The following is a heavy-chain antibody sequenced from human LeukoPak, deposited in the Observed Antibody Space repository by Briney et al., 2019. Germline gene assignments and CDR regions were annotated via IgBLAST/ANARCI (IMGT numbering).Heavy chain of an antibody. Sequence: SETLSLTCAVYGGSFSGYYWSWNRQPPGKGLEWIGEINHSGSTNYNPSLKSRVTISVDTSKNQFSLKLSSVTAADTAVYYCARGGGLEFDYWGQGTLFTVSS. D-gene: IGHD3-16*01. V-gene: IGHV4-34*01. CDR1: GGSFSGYY. CDR3: ARGGGLEFDY. J-gene: IGHJ4*02. CDR2: INHSGST.